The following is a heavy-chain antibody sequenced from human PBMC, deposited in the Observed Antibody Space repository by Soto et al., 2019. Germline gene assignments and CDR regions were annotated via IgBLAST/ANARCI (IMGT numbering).Heavy chain of an antibody. CDR2: VSHSGSP. CDR3: ARGHYYYALDV. CDR1: GGSVSSGVFS. V-gene: IGHV4-30-2*06. Sequence: SETLSRTCAVSGGSVSSGVFSWNWIRQSPGQGLEWIGYVSHSGSPYYTASLRSRVTISLDKSTNQISLNLTSVTPADTAVYFCARGHYYYALDVWGQGTMVTVSS. J-gene: IGHJ3*01. D-gene: IGHD3-10*01.